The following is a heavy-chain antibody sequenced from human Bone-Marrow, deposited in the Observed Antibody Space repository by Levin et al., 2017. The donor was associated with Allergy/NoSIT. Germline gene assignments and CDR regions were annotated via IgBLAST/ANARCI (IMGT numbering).Heavy chain of an antibody. CDR3: AKGRQYSMTSLPGN. D-gene: IGHD6-6*01. CDR1: GFSFSDST. CDR2: IRSKANSYAT. Sequence: GGSLRLSCAASGFSFSDSTIHWVRQASGKGPEWVGRIRSKANSYATAYGASVKDRFIISRDNSKNTLFLQMNSLRGEDTAVYYCAKGRQYSMTSLPGNWGQGTLVTVSS. V-gene: IGHV3-73*01. J-gene: IGHJ4*02.